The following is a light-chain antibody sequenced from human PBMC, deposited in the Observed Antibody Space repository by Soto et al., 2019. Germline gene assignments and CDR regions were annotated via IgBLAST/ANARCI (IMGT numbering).Light chain of an antibody. J-gene: IGLJ1*01. V-gene: IGLV2-23*01. CDR2: EGS. Sequence: QSALTQSRSVSGSPGQSVTISCTGTSSDVGGYNFVSWFQQYPGKAPKLIIYEGSKRPSGVSNRFSGSKSGNTASLTISGLQAEDEADYYCCSYAGSSTYVFGTGTKLTVL. CDR3: CSYAGSSTYV. CDR1: SSDVGGYNF.